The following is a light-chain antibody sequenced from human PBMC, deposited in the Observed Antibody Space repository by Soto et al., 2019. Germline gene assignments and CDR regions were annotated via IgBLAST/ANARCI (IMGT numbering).Light chain of an antibody. CDR3: QSYDSSLSGVV. Sequence: QSVLTQPPSVSGAPGQRVTISCTGSSSNIGAPYDVHWYQQVPGAAPKLLIYGNSRRPSGVPDRFSGSKSGTSASLAITGLQGEAEADYHCQSYDSSLSGVVFGGGTKVTVL. CDR1: SSNIGAPYD. J-gene: IGLJ3*02. V-gene: IGLV1-40*01. CDR2: GNS.